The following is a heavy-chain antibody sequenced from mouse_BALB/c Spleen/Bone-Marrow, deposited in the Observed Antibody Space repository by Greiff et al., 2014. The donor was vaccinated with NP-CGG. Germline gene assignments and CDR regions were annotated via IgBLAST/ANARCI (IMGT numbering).Heavy chain of an antibody. Sequence: EVQLQQSGAELVKPGASVKLSCTASGFNFNGTYMHWVKQRPGQGLEWIGKIDPANGYTKYDPKFQGKATITADTSSNTAYLQLSSLTSEDTAVYYCASYSYGYSIFAYWGQGTLVTVSA. CDR1: GFNFNGTY. CDR3: ASYSYGYSIFAY. D-gene: IGHD2-12*01. J-gene: IGHJ3*01. CDR2: IDPANGYT. V-gene: IGHV14-3*02.